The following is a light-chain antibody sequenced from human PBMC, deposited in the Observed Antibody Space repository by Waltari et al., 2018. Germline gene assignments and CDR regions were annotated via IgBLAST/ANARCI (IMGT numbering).Light chain of an antibody. Sequence: DTVLTQSPDSLAVSLGERATINCKSSQSVLYRSNNQNYLAWFQQKPGRPPKLLIDWASTRESGVPDRFSGSGSGTDFTLTITSLQAEDVGVYYCQQYYYSPETFGQGTKVEIK. CDR3: QQYYYSPET. CDR2: WAS. CDR1: QSVLYRSNNQNY. J-gene: IGKJ1*01. V-gene: IGKV4-1*01.